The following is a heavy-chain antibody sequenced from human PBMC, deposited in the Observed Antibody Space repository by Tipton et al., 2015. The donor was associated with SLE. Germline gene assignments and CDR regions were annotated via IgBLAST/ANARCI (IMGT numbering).Heavy chain of an antibody. Sequence: SLRLSCVASGSGPSNYMHWVRQGPGKGLVWVSRLKTDDGYTSYADSVKGRFTISRDNAKNTLYLQMNSLRAEDTAVYYCIRYNNGWDWGQGTLVTVSS. D-gene: IGHD3-10*01. V-gene: IGHV3-74*01. CDR3: IRYNNGWD. CDR1: GSGPSNY. J-gene: IGHJ4*02. CDR2: LKTDDGYT.